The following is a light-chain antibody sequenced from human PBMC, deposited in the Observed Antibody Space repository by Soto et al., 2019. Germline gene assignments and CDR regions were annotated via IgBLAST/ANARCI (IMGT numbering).Light chain of an antibody. J-gene: IGKJ1*01. CDR1: QGISNY. CDR3: QKYNNAPRT. V-gene: IGKV1-27*01. CDR2: AAS. Sequence: DIQMTQSPSSLSASVGDTVTITCRASQGISNYLAWYQQKPGQVPTLLIYAASTWQSGVPSRFSGSGSGTDFTLTISSLRPEDVATYYCQKYNNAPRTFGQGTKVEI.